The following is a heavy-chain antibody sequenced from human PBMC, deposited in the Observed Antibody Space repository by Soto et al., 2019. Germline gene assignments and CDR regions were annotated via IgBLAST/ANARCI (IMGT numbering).Heavy chain of an antibody. CDR1: GFTFSSYA. CDR2: ISGSGGST. V-gene: IGHV3-23*01. CDR3: AKEPSPHDFWRGWDYYYYGMDV. Sequence: EVQLLESGGGLVQPGGSRRLSCAASGFTFSSYAMSWVRQAPGKGLEWVSAISGSGGSTYYADSVKGRFTISRDNSKNTLYLQMNSLRAEDTAVYYCAKEPSPHDFWRGWDYYYYGMDVWGQGTTVTVSS. J-gene: IGHJ6*02. D-gene: IGHD3-3*01.